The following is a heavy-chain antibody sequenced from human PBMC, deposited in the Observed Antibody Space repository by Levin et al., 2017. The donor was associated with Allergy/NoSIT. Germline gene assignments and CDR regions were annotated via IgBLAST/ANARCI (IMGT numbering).Heavy chain of an antibody. CDR1: GYTFTSYY. V-gene: IGHV1-46*01. Sequence: ASVKVSCKASGYTFTSYYMHWVRQAPGQGLEWMGLINPSGGSTSYAQKFQGRVTMTRDTSTSTVYMELSSLRSEDTAVYYCANEVVGDSSGYYFAEYFQHWGQGTLVTVSS. CDR2: INPSGGST. J-gene: IGHJ1*01. CDR3: ANEVVGDSSGYYFAEYFQH. D-gene: IGHD3-22*01.